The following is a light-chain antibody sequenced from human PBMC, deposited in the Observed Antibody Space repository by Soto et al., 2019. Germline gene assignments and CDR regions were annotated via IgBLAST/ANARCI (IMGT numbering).Light chain of an antibody. J-gene: IGLJ2*01. CDR2: TYD. Sequence: QSVLTQPPSVSGTPGQSITISCSGSSSNIGTYTLNWYQHLPGTAPKLLFSTYDQRPSGVADRFSGSKSGTSASLAISGLXSXXXXXXXCAAWDDRVNGVVFGGGTKLTVL. CDR1: SSNIGTYT. CDR3: AAWDDRVNGVV. V-gene: IGLV1-44*01.